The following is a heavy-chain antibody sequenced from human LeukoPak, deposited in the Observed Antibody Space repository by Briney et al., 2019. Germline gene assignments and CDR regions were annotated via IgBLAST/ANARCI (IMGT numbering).Heavy chain of an antibody. D-gene: IGHD3-22*01. CDR2: ISSSGSTI. J-gene: IGHJ6*02. Sequence: GGSLRLSCAASGFTFSSYEMNWVRQAPGKGLEWVSYISSSGSTIYYADSVKGRFTISRDNAKNSLYLQMNSLRAEVTAVYYCARELYYYDSDYYYYGMDVWGQGTTVTVSS. CDR1: GFTFSSYE. V-gene: IGHV3-48*03. CDR3: ARELYYYDSDYYYYGMDV.